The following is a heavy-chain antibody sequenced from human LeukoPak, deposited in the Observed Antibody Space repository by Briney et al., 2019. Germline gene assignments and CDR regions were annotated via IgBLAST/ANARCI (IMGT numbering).Heavy chain of an antibody. J-gene: IGHJ6*02. CDR1: GFTFSSYW. CDR2: IKQDGSEI. CDR3: ARLVRGVGGLDV. Sequence: GGSLRLSCGVSGFTFSSYWMSWVRQAPGKGLEWVASIKQDGSEIYYVDSVKGRLTISRDNAKNSLYLQMNSLRAEDTAVYYCARLVRGVGGLDVWGQGTTLTVSS. V-gene: IGHV3-7*01. D-gene: IGHD3-10*01.